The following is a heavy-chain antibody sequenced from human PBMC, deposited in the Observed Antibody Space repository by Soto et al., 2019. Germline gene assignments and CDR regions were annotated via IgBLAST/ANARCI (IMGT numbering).Heavy chain of an antibody. CDR1: GFTFSSYS. CDR2: ISSSSSTI. CDR3: ARVRYYDSSGYFVFDY. Sequence: GGSLRLSCAASGFTFSSYSMNWVRQAPGKGLEWVSYISSSSSTIYYADSVKGRFTISRDNAKNSLYLQMNSLRDEDTAVYYCARVRYYDSSGYFVFDYWGQGTLVTVSS. J-gene: IGHJ4*02. V-gene: IGHV3-48*02. D-gene: IGHD3-22*01.